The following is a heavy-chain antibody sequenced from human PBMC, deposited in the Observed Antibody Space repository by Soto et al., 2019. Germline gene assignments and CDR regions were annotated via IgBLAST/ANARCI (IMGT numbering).Heavy chain of an antibody. Sequence: QVQLVQSGAEVKKPGASVKVSCKASGYTFTSYGISWVRQAPGQGLEWMGWISAYNGNTNYAQKLKGRVTMTTDTSTSTAYMELRSLRSDDTAVYYCARARYYYDSSGYPLHWGQGTLVTVSS. CDR3: ARARYYYDSSGYPLH. J-gene: IGHJ4*02. CDR1: GYTFTSYG. CDR2: ISAYNGNT. V-gene: IGHV1-18*01. D-gene: IGHD3-22*01.